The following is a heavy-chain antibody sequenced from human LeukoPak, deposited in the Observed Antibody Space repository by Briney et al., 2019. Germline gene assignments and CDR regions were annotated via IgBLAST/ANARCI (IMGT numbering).Heavy chain of an antibody. CDR1: GYTFTSYG. D-gene: IGHD6-13*01. V-gene: IGHV1-18*01. CDR3: ARYSSSWLNWSDP. CDR2: ISAYNGNT. J-gene: IGHJ5*02. Sequence: VGSVKVSCKASGYTFTSYGISWVRQAPGQGIGWMGWISAYNGNTNYAQTLQGRVTMTTDTSTSTAYMELRSRRYDYSAVYYCARYSSSWLNWSDPWAQGTLVTVSS.